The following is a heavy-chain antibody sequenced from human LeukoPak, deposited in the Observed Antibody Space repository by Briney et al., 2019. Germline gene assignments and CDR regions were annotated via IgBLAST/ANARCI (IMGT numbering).Heavy chain of an antibody. V-gene: IGHV1-69*06. CDR1: GGTFTSYA. D-gene: IGHD2-2*02. Sequence: SEKVSCKASGGTFTSYAISWVRQAPGQGLEWMGGIIPIFGTANYAQKFQGRVTITADKSTSTAYMELRSLRSEDTAVYYCARVAAEVVGVPGAIGFGWLRRDYYYMDVWGKGTTVTVSS. CDR2: IIPIFGTA. CDR3: ARVAAEVVGVPGAIGFGWLRRDYYYMDV. J-gene: IGHJ6*03.